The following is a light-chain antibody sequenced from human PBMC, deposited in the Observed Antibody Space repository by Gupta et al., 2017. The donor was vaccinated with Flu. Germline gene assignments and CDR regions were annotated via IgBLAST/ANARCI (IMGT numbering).Light chain of an antibody. J-gene: IGLJ3*02. Sequence: QSALTQPPSASGTPGQRVTISCSGSSSNIGSNYVYWYQQLPGTAPKLLIYRNNQRPSGVPDRFSGSKSSTSASLAISGLRSEDEADYYCAAWDDSLSGRVFGGGTKLTVL. CDR3: AAWDDSLSGRV. CDR2: RNN. V-gene: IGLV1-47*01. CDR1: SSNIGSNY.